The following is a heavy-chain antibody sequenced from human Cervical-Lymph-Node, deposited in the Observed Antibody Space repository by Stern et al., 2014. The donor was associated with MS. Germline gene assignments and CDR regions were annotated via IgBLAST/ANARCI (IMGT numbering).Heavy chain of an antibody. CDR2: INPNSGGT. Sequence: DQLVESGAEAKAPGASMKVSCRASGYIFTDYYLHWVRQAPGQGLEWLGRINPNSGGTNYAQNFQGRVTMTRDTSISTAYMELRWLGYADTAVYYCARGSGTAYDLRGDYWGQGTLVTVSS. CDR1: GYIFTDYY. J-gene: IGHJ4*01. D-gene: IGHD3-3*01. V-gene: IGHV1-2*02. CDR3: ARGSGTAYDLRGDY.